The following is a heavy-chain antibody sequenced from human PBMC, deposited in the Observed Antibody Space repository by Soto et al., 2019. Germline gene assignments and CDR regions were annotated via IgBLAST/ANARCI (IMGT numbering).Heavy chain of an antibody. J-gene: IGHJ4*02. D-gene: IGHD2-2*01. CDR3: AREYQLLLDY. V-gene: IGHV1-69*06. CDR1: GDAFSSYA. Sequence: SVKGYCKASGDAFSSYAISWVRQAPGQGLEWMGGIIPIFGTANYAQKFQGRVTITADKSTSTAYMELSSLRSEDTAVYYCAREYQLLLDYWGQGTLVTVSS. CDR2: IIPIFGTA.